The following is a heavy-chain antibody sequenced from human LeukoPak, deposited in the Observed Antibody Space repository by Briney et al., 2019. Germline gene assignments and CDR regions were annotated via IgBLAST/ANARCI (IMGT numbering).Heavy chain of an antibody. Sequence: PGGSLRLSCAVSGFTFSSYEMNWVRQAPGKGLEWVSYISNSASAIYYADSVKSRFTISRDNAKNSLYLQMNSLRAEDTAIYYCARKKTRGLDYWGQGTLVTVSS. CDR2: ISNSASAI. CDR3: ARKKTRGLDY. J-gene: IGHJ4*02. V-gene: IGHV3-48*03. D-gene: IGHD3-10*01. CDR1: GFTFSSYE.